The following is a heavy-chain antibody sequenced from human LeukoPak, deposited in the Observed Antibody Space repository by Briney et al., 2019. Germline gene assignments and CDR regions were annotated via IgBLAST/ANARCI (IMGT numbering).Heavy chain of an antibody. D-gene: IGHD2-15*01. Sequence: PGGSLRLSCAASGFTFSSYAMSWVRQAPGKGLEWVSVIYSGGSTYYADSVKGRFTISRDNSKNTLYLQMNSLRAEDTAVYYCARDTPNCSGGSCYSEWGQGTLVTVSS. V-gene: IGHV3-53*01. CDR2: IYSGGST. CDR1: GFTFSSYA. CDR3: ARDTPNCSGGSCYSE. J-gene: IGHJ4*02.